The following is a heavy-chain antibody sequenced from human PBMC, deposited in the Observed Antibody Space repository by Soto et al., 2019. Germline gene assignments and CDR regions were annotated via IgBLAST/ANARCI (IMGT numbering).Heavy chain of an antibody. D-gene: IGHD2-15*01. Sequence: ASVKVSCKVSGYTLTELSMHWVRQAPGKGLEWMGGFDPEDGETIYAQKFQGRVTMTEDTSTDTAYMELSSLRSEDTAVYYCATGGGDCSGGSCYSGYYYYMDVWGKGTTVTVSS. J-gene: IGHJ6*03. CDR3: ATGGGDCSGGSCYSGYYYYMDV. CDR1: GYTLTELS. V-gene: IGHV1-24*01. CDR2: FDPEDGET.